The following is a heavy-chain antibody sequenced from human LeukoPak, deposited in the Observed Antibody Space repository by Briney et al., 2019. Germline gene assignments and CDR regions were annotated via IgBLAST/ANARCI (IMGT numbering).Heavy chain of an antibody. CDR2: INTDGSST. Sequence: PGGSLRLSCAASGFTFSTYWMQWVRQAAGRGLVWVSRINTDGSSTTYADSVKGRFTISRDNAKNTLYLQMNSLRAEDTAVYFCARALGQPYFDYWGQGALVTVSS. CDR1: GFTFSTYW. D-gene: IGHD7-27*01. V-gene: IGHV3-74*01. CDR3: ARALGQPYFDY. J-gene: IGHJ4*02.